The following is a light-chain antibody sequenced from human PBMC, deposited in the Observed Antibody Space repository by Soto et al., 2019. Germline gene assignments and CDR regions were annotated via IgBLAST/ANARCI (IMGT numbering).Light chain of an antibody. CDR2: GAS. Sequence: EIVMTQSPATLSVSPGERATLSCRASQSVSSNLAWYQQKPGQAPRLLIYGASTRATGITARFSGSGSGTEFTLTISSLQSEDFAVYYFQQYNKWPPYTFGQGTKLEIK. CDR1: QSVSSN. J-gene: IGKJ2*01. CDR3: QQYNKWPPYT. V-gene: IGKV3-15*01.